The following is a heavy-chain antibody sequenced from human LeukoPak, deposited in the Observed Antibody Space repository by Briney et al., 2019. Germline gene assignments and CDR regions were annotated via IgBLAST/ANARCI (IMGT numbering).Heavy chain of an antibody. CDR3: ARGSYCSSTSCYWWFDP. CDR2: MNPNSGNT. V-gene: IGHV1-8*01. CDR1: GYTFTSYD. Sequence: ASVKVSCKASGYTFTSYDINWVRQATGQGLEWMGWMNPNSGNTGYAQKFQGRVTMTRNTSISTAYMELSSLRSEDTAVYYCARGSYCSSTSCYWWFDPWGQGTLVTVSS. J-gene: IGHJ5*02. D-gene: IGHD2-2*01.